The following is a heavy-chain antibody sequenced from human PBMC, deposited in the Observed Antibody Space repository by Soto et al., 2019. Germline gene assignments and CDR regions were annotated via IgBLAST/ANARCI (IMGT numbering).Heavy chain of an antibody. V-gene: IGHV4-31*03. J-gene: IGHJ4*02. CDR2: IYYSGST. Sequence: SETLSLTCTASGGSISSGGYYWSWIRQHPGKGLEWIGYIYYSGSTYYNPSLKSRVTISVDTSKNQFSLKLSSVTAADTAVYYCARDPHYDFGSGYFDYWGQGTLVTVSS. CDR3: ARDPHYDFGSGYFDY. CDR1: GGSISSGGYY. D-gene: IGHD3-3*01.